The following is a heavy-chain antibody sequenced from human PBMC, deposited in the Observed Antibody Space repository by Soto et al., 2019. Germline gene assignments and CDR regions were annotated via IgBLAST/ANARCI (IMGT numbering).Heavy chain of an antibody. CDR1: GGSMNTFY. V-gene: IGHV4-59*01. J-gene: IGHJ4*02. CDR3: ASSSGYAKTLDQ. CDR2: IYFRGTT. Sequence: PSETLSLTCTVSGGSMNTFYWSWVRQSPGKGLEWIGCIYFRGTTHYHPSLQSRVSISIDTSQNQFSLKLNSMTTADTAVYYCASSSGYAKTLDQWGQGTLVTVSS. D-gene: IGHD3-22*01.